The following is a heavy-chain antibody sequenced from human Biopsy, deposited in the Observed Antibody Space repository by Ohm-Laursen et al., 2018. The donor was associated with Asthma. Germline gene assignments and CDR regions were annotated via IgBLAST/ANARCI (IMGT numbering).Heavy chain of an antibody. J-gene: IGHJ4*02. CDR2: IYYSGST. V-gene: IGHV4-31*03. Sequence: SDTLSLTCTVSVGSISSGGYYWSWIRQHPGKGLEWIGYIYYSGSTYYNPSLKSRVTISVDTSKNQFSLNLSSVTAADTAVYYCARWGSFGFDYWGQGTLVTVSS. CDR3: ARWGSFGFDY. CDR1: VGSISSGGYY. D-gene: IGHD7-27*01.